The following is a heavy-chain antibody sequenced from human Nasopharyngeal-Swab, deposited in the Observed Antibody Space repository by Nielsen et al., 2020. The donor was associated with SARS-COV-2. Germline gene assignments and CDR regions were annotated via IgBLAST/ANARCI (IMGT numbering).Heavy chain of an antibody. J-gene: IGHJ4*02. D-gene: IGHD6-19*01. CDR2: IYHSGST. CDR3: ARGGYSSGWVVY. CDR1: GYSISSGYY. V-gene: IGHV4-38-2*02. Sequence: GSLRLSCTVSGYSISSGYYWGWIRQPPGKGLGWIGSIYHSGSTYYNPSLKSRVTISVDTSKNQFSLKLSSVTAADTAVYYCARGGYSSGWVVYCGQGTLVTVSS.